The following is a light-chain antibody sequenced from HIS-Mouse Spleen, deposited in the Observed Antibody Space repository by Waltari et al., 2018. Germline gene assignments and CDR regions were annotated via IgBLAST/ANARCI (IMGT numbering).Light chain of an antibody. CDR1: SSDVVGFNY. V-gene: IGLV2-11*01. Sequence: QSALTQPRSVSGSPGQAVTMSCTGTSSDVVGFNYVSWYQQHPGKAPKLMIYDVSKRPSGVPDRFSGSKSGNTASLTISGLQADDEADYYCCSYAGSYTGVFGTGTKVTVL. CDR2: DVS. J-gene: IGLJ1*01. CDR3: CSYAGSYTGV.